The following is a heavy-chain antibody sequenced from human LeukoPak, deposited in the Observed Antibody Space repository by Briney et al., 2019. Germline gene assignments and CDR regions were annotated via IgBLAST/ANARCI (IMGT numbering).Heavy chain of an antibody. CDR2: IYYSGTT. D-gene: IGHD4/OR15-4a*01. V-gene: IGHV4-59*01. Sequence: PGGSLRLSCAASGFTFSSYAMSWVRQAPGKGLEWIGYIYYSGTTNYNPSLKSRVTISVDTSKNQFSLKLNSVTAADTAVYYCAREDPQTRVPEGMDVWGQGTTVTVSS. J-gene: IGHJ6*02. CDR3: AREDPQTRVPEGMDV. CDR1: GFTFSSYA.